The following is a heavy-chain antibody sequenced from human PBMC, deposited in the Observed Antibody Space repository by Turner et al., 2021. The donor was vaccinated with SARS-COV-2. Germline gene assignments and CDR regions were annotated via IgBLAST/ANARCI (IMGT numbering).Heavy chain of an antibody. Sequence: QVQLQESGPGLVKPSETLSLTCTVSGGSISSYYWSWIRQPPGKGLEWIGYIYYSGSTNYNPSLKSRVTISVDTSKNQFSLKLSSVTAADTAVYYCARGFDYWGQGPLVTVSS. V-gene: IGHV4-59*01. CDR3: ARGFDY. CDR1: GGSISSYY. CDR2: IYYSGST. J-gene: IGHJ4*02.